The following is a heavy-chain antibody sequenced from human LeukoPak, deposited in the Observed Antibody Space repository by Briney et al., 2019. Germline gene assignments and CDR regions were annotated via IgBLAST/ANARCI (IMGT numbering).Heavy chain of an antibody. CDR1: GYTFTGYY. J-gene: IGHJ3*02. CDR2: INPNSGGT. Sequence: ASVKVSCKASGYTFTGYYMHWVRQAPGQGLEWMGWINPNSGGTNYAQKFQGRVTMTRDTSISTAYMELSRLRSDDTAVYYCARVVARTYYYDRSGYPPGSDAFDIWGQGTMVTVSS. V-gene: IGHV1-2*02. D-gene: IGHD3-22*01. CDR3: ARVVARTYYYDRSGYPPGSDAFDI.